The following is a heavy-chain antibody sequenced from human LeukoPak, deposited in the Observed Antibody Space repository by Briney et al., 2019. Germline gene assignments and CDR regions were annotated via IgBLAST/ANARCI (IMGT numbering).Heavy chain of an antibody. J-gene: IGHJ4*02. CDR3: AKDGEITFGGVIVMYYFDY. Sequence: GGSLRLSCAASGFTFSSYAMSWVRQAPGKGLEWVSAISGSGGSTYYADSVKGRFTISRDNSKNTLYLQMNSLRAEDTAVYYCAKDGEITFGGVIVMYYFDYWGQGTLVTVSS. D-gene: IGHD3-16*02. CDR1: GFTFSSYA. CDR2: ISGSGGST. V-gene: IGHV3-23*01.